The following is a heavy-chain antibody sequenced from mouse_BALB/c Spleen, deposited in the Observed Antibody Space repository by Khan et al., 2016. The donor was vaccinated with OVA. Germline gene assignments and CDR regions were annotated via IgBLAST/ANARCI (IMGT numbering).Heavy chain of an antibody. CDR3: ARRNYFGYTFAY. V-gene: IGHV1-77*01. J-gene: IGHJ3*01. CDR1: GYTFTDYY. Sequence: QVQLQQSGAELARPGASVKLSCKASGYTFTDYYINWVKLRTGQGLEWIGEISPGSGDTYYNERFKGKATLTADKSSSTAYMQLSSLTSEASAVCFCARRNYFGYTFAYWGQGTRVTVSA. CDR2: ISPGSGDT. D-gene: IGHD1-2*01.